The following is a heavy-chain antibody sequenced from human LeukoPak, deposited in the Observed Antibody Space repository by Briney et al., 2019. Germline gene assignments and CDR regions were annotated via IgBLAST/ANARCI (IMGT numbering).Heavy chain of an antibody. CDR1: GGSFSGYY. CDR2: INHSGST. D-gene: IGHD3-3*01. CDR3: ARLRLKYYDFWSGYSQGAFDI. Sequence: SETLSLTCALYGGSFSGYYWSWIRQPPGKGLEWIGEINHSGSTNYNPSLKSRVTISVDTSKNQFSLKLSSVTAADTAVYYCARLRLKYYDFWSGYSQGAFDIWGQGTMVTVS. V-gene: IGHV4-34*01. J-gene: IGHJ3*02.